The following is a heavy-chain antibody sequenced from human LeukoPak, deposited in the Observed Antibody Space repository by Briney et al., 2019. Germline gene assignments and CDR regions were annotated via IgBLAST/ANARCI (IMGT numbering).Heavy chain of an antibody. CDR2: IWYDGKHQ. V-gene: IGHV3-33*06. J-gene: IGHJ6*03. D-gene: IGHD3-3*01. Sequence: GRSLRLSCTASGFTFGDYAMSWVRQAPGRGLECVAVIWYDGKHQYYADSVKGRFNISRDNPKNMLYLQMNSLRVEDTAVYYCAKGPTQVLRFLRDGKTYYMDVWGKGTSVLVSS. CDR3: AKGPTQVLRFLRDGKTYYMDV. CDR1: GFTFGDYA.